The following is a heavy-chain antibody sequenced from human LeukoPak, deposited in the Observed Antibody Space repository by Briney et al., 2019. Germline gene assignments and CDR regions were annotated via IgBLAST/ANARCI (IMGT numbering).Heavy chain of an antibody. CDR2: IYPGDSDT. D-gene: IGHD6-13*01. V-gene: IGHV5-51*01. CDR1: GYSFTSYW. J-gene: IGHJ4*02. Sequence: GESLNIYCKGSGYSFTSYWIGWVRQMPGKGLEWMGIIYPGDSDTRYSPSFQGQVTISADKSISTAYLQWSSLKDSDTARYYFARLDPGIAAAGTWGGPSGYFDYWGQGTLVTVSS. CDR3: ARLDPGIAAAGTWGGPSGYFDY.